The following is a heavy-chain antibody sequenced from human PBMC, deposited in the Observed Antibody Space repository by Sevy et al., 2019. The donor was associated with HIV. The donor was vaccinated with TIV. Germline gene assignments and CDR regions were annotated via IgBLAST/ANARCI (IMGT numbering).Heavy chain of an antibody. Sequence: SQTVSLTCAISGDGISSKSAVWNWIRQSPSRGLEWLGRTYYRSRWWNNYALSVKSRVTINPDTSKNQVSLHLNSVTPEDTAVYHCARDGDSNWARRPSGRVFHHWGQGTLVTVSS. CDR3: ARDGDSNWARRPSGRVFHH. J-gene: IGHJ4*02. D-gene: IGHD6-13*01. CDR2: TYYRSRWWN. CDR1: GDGISSKSAV. V-gene: IGHV6-1*01.